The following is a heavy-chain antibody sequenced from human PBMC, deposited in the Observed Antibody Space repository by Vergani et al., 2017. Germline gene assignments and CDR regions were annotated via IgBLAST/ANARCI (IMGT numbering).Heavy chain of an antibody. CDR1: GFTFSSYE. D-gene: IGHD1-26*01. Sequence: EVQLVESGGGLVQPGGSLRLSCAASGFTFSSYEMNWVRQAPGKGLEWVSYISSSGSTIYYADSVKGRFTISRDNAKNSLYLQMNSLRAEDTAVYYCAKETEWELTGAFDIWGQGTMVTVSS. CDR3: AKETEWELTGAFDI. V-gene: IGHV3-48*03. CDR2: ISSSGSTI. J-gene: IGHJ3*02.